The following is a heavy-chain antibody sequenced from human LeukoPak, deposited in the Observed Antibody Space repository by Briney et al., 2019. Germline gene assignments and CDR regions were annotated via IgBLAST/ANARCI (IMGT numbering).Heavy chain of an antibody. V-gene: IGHV4-4*07. Sequence: SETLSLTCTVSGGSISSYYRSWIRQPAGKGLEWIGRIYTSGSTNYNPSLKSRVTMTVDTSKNQFSLKLSSVTAADTAVYYCAREGRRESWFDPWGQGTLVTVSS. CDR1: GGSISSYY. CDR2: IYTSGST. J-gene: IGHJ5*02. CDR3: AREGRRESWFDP.